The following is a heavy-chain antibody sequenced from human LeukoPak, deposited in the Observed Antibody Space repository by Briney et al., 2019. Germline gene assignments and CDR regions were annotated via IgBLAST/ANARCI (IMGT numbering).Heavy chain of an antibody. J-gene: IGHJ3*01. CDR1: GDSIRGASYY. D-gene: IGHD2-8*01. CDR2: TYYSGTI. V-gene: IGHV4-39*01. Sequence: SETLSLTCTVSGDSIRGASYYWAWIRQPPGKGLEWIGTTYYSGTISYNSSLKSRVTISVDTSKNQVSLTVTSVTAADTAMFYCARLMADPNAFDFWGQGTMVTVSS. CDR3: ARLMADPNAFDF.